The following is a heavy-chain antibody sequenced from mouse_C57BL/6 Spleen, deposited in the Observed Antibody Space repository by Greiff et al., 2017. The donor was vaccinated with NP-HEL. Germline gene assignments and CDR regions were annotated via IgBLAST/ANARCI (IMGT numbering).Heavy chain of an antibody. J-gene: IGHJ3*01. D-gene: IGHD2-4*01. Sequence: VQLQQSGPELVKPGASVKISCKASGYAFSSSWMNWVKQRPGKGLEWIGRIYPGDGDTNYNGKFKGKATLTADKSSSTAYMQLSSLTSEDSAVYFCARLYYDYDESWFAYWGQGTLVTVSA. CDR3: ARLYYDYDESWFAY. V-gene: IGHV1-82*01. CDR2: IYPGDGDT. CDR1: GYAFSSSW.